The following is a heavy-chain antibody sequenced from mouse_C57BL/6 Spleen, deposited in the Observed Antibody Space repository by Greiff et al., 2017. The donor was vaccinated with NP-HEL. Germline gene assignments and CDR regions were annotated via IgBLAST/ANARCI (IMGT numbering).Heavy chain of an antibody. J-gene: IGHJ4*01. D-gene: IGHD1-1*01. CDR1: GYAFSSFW. V-gene: IGHV1-82*01. CDR2: IYPGDGDT. CDR3: ATTVVAGRGY. Sequence: VQLQESGPELVKPGASVKISCKASGYAFSSFWMNWVKQRPGKGLEWIGRIYPGDGDTNYNGKFKGKATLTADKSSSTAYMQLSSLTSEDSAVYFCATTVVAGRGYWGQGTSVTVSS.